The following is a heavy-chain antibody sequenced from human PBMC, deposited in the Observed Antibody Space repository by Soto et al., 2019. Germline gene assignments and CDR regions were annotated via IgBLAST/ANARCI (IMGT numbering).Heavy chain of an antibody. J-gene: IGHJ5*02. CDR3: ARQFDCSSTNCFPRDWFDP. V-gene: IGHV4-61*01. CDR1: GGSVSSDSCF. D-gene: IGHD2-2*01. CDR2: IYYSGSA. Sequence: SETLSLTCTVSGGSVSSDSCFWSWIRQPPGKGLEWIGYIYYSGSANYNPSLKSRVTISIDTSENQFSLKLYSVTAADTAVYYCARQFDCSSTNCFPRDWFDPWGKGTLVTVSS.